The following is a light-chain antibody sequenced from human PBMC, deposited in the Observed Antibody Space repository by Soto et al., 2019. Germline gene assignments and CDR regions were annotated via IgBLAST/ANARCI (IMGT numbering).Light chain of an antibody. Sequence: QSVLTQPASVSGSPGQSITISCTGTSSDVGGYNYVSWYQQHPGKAPKLMIYEVSNRPSGVSNRFFGSKPGNTASLTISGLQAEDEADYYCSSYTSSSTSPYVFGTGTKVTVL. CDR3: SSYTSSSTSPYV. J-gene: IGLJ1*01. CDR1: SSDVGGYNY. V-gene: IGLV2-14*01. CDR2: EVS.